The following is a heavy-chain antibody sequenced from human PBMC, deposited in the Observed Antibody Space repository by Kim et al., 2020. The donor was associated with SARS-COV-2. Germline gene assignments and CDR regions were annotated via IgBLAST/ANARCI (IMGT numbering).Heavy chain of an antibody. CDR2: TSYDGSDK. D-gene: IGHD3-10*01. J-gene: IGHJ5*02. V-gene: IGHV3-33*01. Sequence: GGSLRHSCAASGFTFRTYGMHWVRQAPGKGLEWVALTSYDGSDKYYADSVKGRFTITRDNSKNTLYLEMSSLRVDDTAIYYCARDPYGSATNWFDPWGQGTLVTVSS. CDR1: GFTFRTYG. CDR3: ARDPYGSATNWFDP.